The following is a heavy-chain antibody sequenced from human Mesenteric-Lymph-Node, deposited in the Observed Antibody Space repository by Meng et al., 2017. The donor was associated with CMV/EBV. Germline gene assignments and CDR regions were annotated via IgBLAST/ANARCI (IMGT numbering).Heavy chain of an antibody. V-gene: IGHV4-34*01. CDR1: GGSFSGYY. Sequence: QLQLQQWGAGQLKPSETLSLTCAGYGGSFSGYYWSWIRQPPGKGLEWIGEINNSGSNNYNPSLKSRVTISVDTSKNQFSLKLSSVTDADTAVYYCARHQRWLKSEGGFNYWGQGTLVTASS. CDR3: ARHQRWLKSEGGFNY. CDR2: INNSGSN. J-gene: IGHJ4*02. D-gene: IGHD4-23*01.